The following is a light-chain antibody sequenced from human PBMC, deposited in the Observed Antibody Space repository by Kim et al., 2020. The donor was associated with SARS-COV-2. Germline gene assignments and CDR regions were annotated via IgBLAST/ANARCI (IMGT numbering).Light chain of an antibody. V-gene: IGLV2-14*03. Sequence: GQSLTISSTGTSSDVGGYNYVSCYQQHPGKAPKRMIYDVSNRPSGVSNRFSGSKSGNTASQTISGLQAEGEADYYCSSYTSSSTRVFGGGTKLTVL. CDR1: SSDVGGYNY. CDR3: SSYTSSSTRV. CDR2: DVS. J-gene: IGLJ3*02.